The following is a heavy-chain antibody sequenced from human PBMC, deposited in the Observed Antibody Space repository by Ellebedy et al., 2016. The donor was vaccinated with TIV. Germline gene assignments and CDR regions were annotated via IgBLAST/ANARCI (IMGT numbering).Heavy chain of an antibody. D-gene: IGHD3-3*01. CDR2: IYWNDDK. V-gene: IGHV2-5*01. J-gene: IGHJ4*02. CDR3: ARILDFWSGYYTGIVFDY. Sequence: SGPTLVKPTQTLTLTCTFSGFSLSTSGVGVGWIRQPPGKALEWLALIYWNDDKRYSPSLKSRLTITKDTSKNQVVLTMTNMDPVDTATYYCARILDFWSGYYTGIVFDYWGQGTLVTVSS. CDR1: GFSLSTSGVG.